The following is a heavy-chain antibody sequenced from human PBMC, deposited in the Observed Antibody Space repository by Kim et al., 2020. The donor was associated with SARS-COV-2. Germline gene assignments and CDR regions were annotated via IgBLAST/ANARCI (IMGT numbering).Heavy chain of an antibody. J-gene: IGHJ4*02. CDR3: ARVQDGYDY. Sequence: GSTYCADYVKGRFTISRHNSKNTLYLQMNSLRAEDTAVYYCARVQDGYDYWGQGTLVTVSS. CDR2: GST. D-gene: IGHD3-22*01. V-gene: IGHV3-53*04.